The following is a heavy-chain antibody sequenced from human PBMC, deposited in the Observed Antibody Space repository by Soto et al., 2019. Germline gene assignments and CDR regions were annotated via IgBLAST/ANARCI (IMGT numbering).Heavy chain of an antibody. CDR2: ISAYNGNT. J-gene: IGHJ4*02. Sequence: QVQLVQSGAEVKKPGASVKVSCKASGYTFPSYGSSWVRQAPGQGLEWMGWISAYNGNTNYAQKLQGIVTMTTDTSKNTAYMELRSLRSDDTAVYYCASDASNYDGSLPDSRGQGTLVTVSS. V-gene: IGHV1-18*01. CDR1: GYTFPSYG. CDR3: ASDASNYDGSLPDS. D-gene: IGHD3-22*01.